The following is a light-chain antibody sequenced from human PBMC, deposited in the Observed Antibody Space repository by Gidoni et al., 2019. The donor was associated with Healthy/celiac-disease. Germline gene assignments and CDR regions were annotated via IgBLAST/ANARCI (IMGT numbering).Light chain of an antibody. Sequence: ETVLTQSPGTLSLSPGERATLSCRASQSVSSSYLAWYQQKPGQAPRLLSYGASSRATGIPDRFSGSGSGTDFTLTISRLEPEDFAVYYCQQYGSSPPWTFGQGTKVEIK. CDR3: QQYGSSPPWT. J-gene: IGKJ1*01. CDR1: QSVSSSY. CDR2: GAS. V-gene: IGKV3-20*01.